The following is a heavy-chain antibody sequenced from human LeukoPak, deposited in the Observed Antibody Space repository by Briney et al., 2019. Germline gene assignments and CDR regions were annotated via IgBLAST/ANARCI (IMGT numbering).Heavy chain of an antibody. CDR3: ARETRLLIGY. CDR1: GFTFSSYE. CDR2: ISSSGSTI. J-gene: IGHJ4*02. D-gene: IGHD3-22*01. V-gene: IGHV3-48*03. Sequence: PGGSLRLSCAASGFTFSSYEMNWVRQAPGKGLEWVSYISSSGSTIYYADSVKGRFTISRDNAKSSLYLQMNSLRAEDTAVYYCARETRLLIGYWGQGTLVTVSS.